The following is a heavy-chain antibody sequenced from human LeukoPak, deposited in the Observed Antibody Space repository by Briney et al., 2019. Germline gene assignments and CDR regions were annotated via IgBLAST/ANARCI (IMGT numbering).Heavy chain of an antibody. Sequence: GGSLRLSCAASRFTVSSNYMSWVRQAPGKGLEWVAVIYSGGSTYYADSVKGRFTISRDNSKNTLYLQMNSLRAEDTAVYYCARDPTLEFGIWGQGTLVTVSS. D-gene: IGHD1-1*01. J-gene: IGHJ4*02. V-gene: IGHV3-66*01. CDR1: RFTVSSNY. CDR3: ARDPTLEFGI. CDR2: IYSGGST.